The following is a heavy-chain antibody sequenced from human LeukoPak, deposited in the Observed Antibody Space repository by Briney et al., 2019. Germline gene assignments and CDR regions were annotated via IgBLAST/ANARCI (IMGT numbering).Heavy chain of an antibody. J-gene: IGHJ3*01. Sequence: PGGSLRLSCAASGFVSGYHMDWDRQAPGKGLEWVGRTRNRARSYRTQYAASVKDRFSISRDESKNSVFLQMNSLKPEDTGVYYCARDGAEGDDSAFDVWGQGTMVTVSS. CDR2: TRNRARSYRT. CDR1: GFVSGYH. D-gene: IGHD2-21*01. V-gene: IGHV3-72*01. CDR3: ARDGAEGDDSAFDV.